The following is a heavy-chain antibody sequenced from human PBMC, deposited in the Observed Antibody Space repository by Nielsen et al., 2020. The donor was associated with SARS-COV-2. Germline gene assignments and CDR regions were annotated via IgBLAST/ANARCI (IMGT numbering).Heavy chain of an antibody. CDR2: MNPNSGNT. J-gene: IGHJ4*02. Sequence: ASVKVSCKASGYTFTGYYMHWVRQATGQGLGWMGWMNPNSGNTGYAQKFQGRVTMTRNTSISTAYMELSSLRSEDTAVYYCARGANIVVVVAAYDYWGQGTLVTVSS. V-gene: IGHV1-8*02. CDR1: GYTFTGYY. D-gene: IGHD2-15*01. CDR3: ARGANIVVVVAAYDY.